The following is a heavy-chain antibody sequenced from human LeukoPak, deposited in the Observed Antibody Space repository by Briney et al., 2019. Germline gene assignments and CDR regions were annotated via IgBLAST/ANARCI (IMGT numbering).Heavy chain of an antibody. CDR1: GFTFSSYD. J-gene: IGHJ3*02. V-gene: IGHV3-21*04. CDR2: ISSSSSYI. Sequence: PGGSLRLSCAASGFTFSSYDMTWVRQAPGRGLEWVSSISSSSSYIYYADSVKGRFTISRDNAKNSLYLQMNSLRAEDTAVYYCALGYCSSTSCVDAFDIWGQGTMVTVSS. D-gene: IGHD2-2*01. CDR3: ALGYCSSTSCVDAFDI.